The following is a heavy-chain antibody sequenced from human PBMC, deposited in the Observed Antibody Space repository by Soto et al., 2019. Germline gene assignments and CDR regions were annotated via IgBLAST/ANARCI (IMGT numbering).Heavy chain of an antibody. CDR2: INPSGGST. V-gene: IGHV1-46*01. D-gene: IGHD3-22*01. J-gene: IGHJ3*02. CDR1: GYTFTSYY. CDR3: ARDVGYYESSGYYSDGDAFDI. Sequence: ASVKVSCKASGYTFTSYYMHWVRQAPGQGLEWMGIINPSGGSTSYAQKFQGRVTMTRDTSTSTVYMELSSLRSEDTAVYYCARDVGYYESSGYYSDGDAFDIWGQGTMVTVSS.